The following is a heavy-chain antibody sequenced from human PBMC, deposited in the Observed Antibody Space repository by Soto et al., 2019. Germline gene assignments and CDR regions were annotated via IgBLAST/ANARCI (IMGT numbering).Heavy chain of an antibody. J-gene: IGHJ3*02. V-gene: IGHV3-48*02. CDR2: ISSSSSTI. D-gene: IGHD2-15*01. CDR3: ARDRGVVAATHDAFDI. Sequence: GGSLRLSCAASGFTFSSYSMNWVRQAPGKGLEWVSYISSSSSTIYYADSVKGRFTISRDNAKNSLYLQMNSLRDEDTAVYYCARDRGVVAATHDAFDIWGQGTMVTVSS. CDR1: GFTFSSYS.